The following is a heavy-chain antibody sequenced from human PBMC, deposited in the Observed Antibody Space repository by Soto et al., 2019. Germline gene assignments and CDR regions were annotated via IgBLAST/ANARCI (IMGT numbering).Heavy chain of an antibody. CDR2: ISYDGSNK. D-gene: IGHD6-19*01. CDR1: GLTFSSYA. V-gene: IGHV3-30-3*01. Sequence: XVSLRLSCAASGLTFSSYAMHWVGQAPGKGLEWVAVISYDGSNKYYADSVKGRFTISRDNSKNTLYLQMNSLRAEDTAVYYCARPTQWLASLYGMDVCGQRTTVTVSS. J-gene: IGHJ6*02. CDR3: ARPTQWLASLYGMDV.